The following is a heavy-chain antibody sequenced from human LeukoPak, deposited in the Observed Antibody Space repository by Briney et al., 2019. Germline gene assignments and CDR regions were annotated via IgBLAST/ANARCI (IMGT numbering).Heavy chain of an antibody. D-gene: IGHD3-22*01. V-gene: IGHV4-34*01. CDR3: ARGPYYFDSAGHDY. CDR2: VIHDGNT. Sequence: PSETLSLTCGVYGGSFSGYYWNWIRQPPGKGLEWIGEVIHDGNTNYNPSLKSRVTISVDTSKNQFSLKLTSVTAADTAVYYCARGPYYFDSAGHDYWGQGTRVTVSS. J-gene: IGHJ4*02. CDR1: GGSFSGYY.